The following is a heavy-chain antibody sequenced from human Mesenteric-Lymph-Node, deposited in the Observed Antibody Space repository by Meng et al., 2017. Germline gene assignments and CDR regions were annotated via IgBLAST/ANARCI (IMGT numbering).Heavy chain of an antibody. V-gene: IGHV4-34*01. Sequence: QVQPQQWGEGLLKPPETLSRTCAVYGGTFSGYYCSWIRQPPGKGLEWFGEINHSGSTNYNPSLKSRVTISVDTSKNQFSLKLSSVTAADTAVYYCARRPGFHRRSIAVAGLDYWGQGTLVTVSS. CDR1: GGTFSGYY. CDR2: INHSGST. J-gene: IGHJ4*02. D-gene: IGHD6-19*01. CDR3: ARRPGFHRRSIAVAGLDY.